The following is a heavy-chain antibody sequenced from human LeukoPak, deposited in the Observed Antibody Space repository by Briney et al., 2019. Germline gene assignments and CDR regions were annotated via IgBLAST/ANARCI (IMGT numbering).Heavy chain of an antibody. CDR3: AINFRTYYYDSSGRKGGAFDI. CDR2: IYTSGST. V-gene: IGHV4-61*02. D-gene: IGHD3-22*01. CDR1: GGSISSGSYY. J-gene: IGHJ3*02. Sequence: SQTLSLTCTVSGGSISSGSYYWSWIRQPAGKGLEWIGRIYTSGSTNYNPSLKSRVTISVDTSKNQFSLKLSSVTAADTAVYYCAINFRTYYYDSSGRKGGAFDIWGQGTMVTVSS.